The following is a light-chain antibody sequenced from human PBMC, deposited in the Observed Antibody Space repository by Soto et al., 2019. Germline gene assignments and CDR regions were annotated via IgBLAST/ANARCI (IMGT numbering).Light chain of an antibody. CDR2: WAS. V-gene: IGKV4-1*01. CDR3: QQYYTTPVT. J-gene: IGKJ1*01. CDR1: QTVLHGSNY. Sequence: DIVMTQSPDSLAVSLGERATINCRSSQTVLHGSNYLAWYQQKPGQPPKLLIYWASTRESGVPDRFSGSGSGTDFTLTISSLQAEDGAVYYCQQYYTTPVTFGQGTKVEIK.